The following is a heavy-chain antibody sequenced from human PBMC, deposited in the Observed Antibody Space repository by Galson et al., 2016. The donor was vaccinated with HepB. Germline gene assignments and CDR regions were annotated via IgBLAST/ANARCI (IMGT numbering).Heavy chain of an antibody. Sequence: SLRLSCAASGFNFRAAWMTWIRQPPGKGLEWVGHIHSKSDGGATEYSPPVKGRFSLSRDDSRKTLYLQMNSLKRDDTGVYYCVTDLEQSGSYIYWGQGTLVTVFS. V-gene: IGHV3-15*01. J-gene: IGHJ4*02. CDR1: GFNFRAAW. D-gene: IGHD1-26*01. CDR3: VTDLEQSGSYIY. CDR2: IHSKSDGGAT.